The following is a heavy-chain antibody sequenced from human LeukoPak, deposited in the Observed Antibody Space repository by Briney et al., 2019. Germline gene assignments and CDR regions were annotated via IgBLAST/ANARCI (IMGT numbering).Heavy chain of an antibody. Sequence: GGSLRLSCAASGFTFSSYSMNWVRQAPGKGLEWVSSISSSSSSYIYYADSVKGRFTISRDNAKNSLYLQMNSLRAEDTAVYYCARDYDILVDAFDIWGQGTMVTVSS. J-gene: IGHJ3*02. D-gene: IGHD3-9*01. V-gene: IGHV3-21*01. CDR2: ISSSSSSYI. CDR3: ARDYDILVDAFDI. CDR1: GFTFSSYS.